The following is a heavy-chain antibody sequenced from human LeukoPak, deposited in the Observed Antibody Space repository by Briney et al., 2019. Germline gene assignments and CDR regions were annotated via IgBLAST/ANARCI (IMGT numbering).Heavy chain of an antibody. CDR1: GFTFSSYA. Sequence: GGSLRLSCAASGFTFSSYAMSWVRQAPGKGLEWVSAISGSGGSTYYADSVKGRFTISRDDSKNTLYLQMNSLRAEDTAVYYCAKAANDYGGYAYDYWGQGTLVTVSS. D-gene: IGHD4-17*01. CDR2: ISGSGGST. CDR3: AKAANDYGGYAYDY. J-gene: IGHJ4*02. V-gene: IGHV3-23*01.